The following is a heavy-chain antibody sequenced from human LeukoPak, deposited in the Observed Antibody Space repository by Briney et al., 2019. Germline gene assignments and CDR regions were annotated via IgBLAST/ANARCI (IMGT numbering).Heavy chain of an antibody. D-gene: IGHD5-18*01. CDR3: ARAEVDTAMVTWFDY. CDR1: GFTFSDYY. Sequence: PGGSLRLSCAASGFTFSDYYMSWIRQAPGKGLEWGSYISSSSSYTNYADSVKGRFTISRDNAKNSLYLQMNSLRAEDTAVYYCARAEVDTAMVTWFDYWGQGTLVTVSS. CDR2: ISSSSSYT. V-gene: IGHV3-11*06. J-gene: IGHJ4*02.